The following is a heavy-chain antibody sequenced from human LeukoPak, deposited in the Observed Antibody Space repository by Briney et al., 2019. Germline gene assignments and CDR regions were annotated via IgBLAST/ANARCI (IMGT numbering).Heavy chain of an antibody. J-gene: IGHJ5*02. Sequence: ASVKVSCKASGYTFTSYGISWVRQAPGQGLEWMGWISAYNGNTNYAQKLQGRVTMTTDTSTSTAYMELRSLRSDDTAVYYCARATRGERDFWSAYLSNNWFDPWGQGTLVTVSS. CDR2: ISAYNGNT. V-gene: IGHV1-18*01. CDR3: ARATRGERDFWSAYLSNNWFDP. CDR1: GYTFTSYG. D-gene: IGHD3-3*01.